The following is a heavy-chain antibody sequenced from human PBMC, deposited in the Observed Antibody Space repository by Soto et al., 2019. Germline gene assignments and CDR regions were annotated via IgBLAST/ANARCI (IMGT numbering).Heavy chain of an antibody. J-gene: IGHJ4*02. CDR1: GFTFSSYA. V-gene: IGHV3-30-3*01. CDR3: ARDPMGRYYGSGSYYFDY. CDR2: ISYDGSNK. Sequence: QVQLVECGGGVGQPGRSLRLSCAASGFTFSSYAMHWVRQAPGKGLEWVAVISYDGSNKYYADSVKGRFTISRDNSKNTLYLQMNSLRAEDTAVYYCARDPMGRYYGSGSYYFDYWGQGTLVTVSS. D-gene: IGHD3-10*01.